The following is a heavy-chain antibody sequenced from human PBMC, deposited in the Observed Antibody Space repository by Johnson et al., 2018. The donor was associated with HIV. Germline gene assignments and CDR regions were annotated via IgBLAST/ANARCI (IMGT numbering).Heavy chain of an antibody. CDR2: VNPNGGIT. V-gene: IGHV3-25*05. J-gene: IGHJ3*02. Sequence: VQLVESGGGLAKPAWSPRLSCAASQFTFSSYYMICVRQASGNGLELVGQVNPNGGITYLIDSGKDRFRTSRDNAKNTLHLQMNSRRAEDTAVYYCAKDVHGAFDIWGQGTMVTVSS. CDR1: QFTFSSYY. CDR3: AKDVHGAFDI. D-gene: IGHD6-6*01.